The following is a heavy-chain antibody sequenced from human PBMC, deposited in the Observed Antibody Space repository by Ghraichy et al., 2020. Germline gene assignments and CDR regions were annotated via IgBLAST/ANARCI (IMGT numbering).Heavy chain of an antibody. CDR3: ARVAVPAAINAFDI. Sequence: GSLRLSCAASGFTVSSNYMSWVRQAPGKGLEWVSVIYSGGSTYYADSVKGRFTISRDNSKNTLYLQMNSLRAEDTAVYYCARVAVPAAINAFDIWGQGTMVTVSS. CDR2: IYSGGST. V-gene: IGHV3-53*01. D-gene: IGHD2-2*01. CDR1: GFTVSSNY. J-gene: IGHJ3*02.